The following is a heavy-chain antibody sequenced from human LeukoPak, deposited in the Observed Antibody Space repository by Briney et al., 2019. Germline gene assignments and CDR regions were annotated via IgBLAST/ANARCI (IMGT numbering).Heavy chain of an antibody. CDR1: GFTCSNYS. CDR3: ARAKRNGFDI. Sequence: GGSLRLSCEASGFTCSNYSMNWVRQAPGKGLEWVSYYADSVKGRFTISRDNAKNSLYLQMNSLRAEDTAVYYCARAKRNGFDIWGQGTMVTVSS. V-gene: IGHV3-48*01. J-gene: IGHJ3*02.